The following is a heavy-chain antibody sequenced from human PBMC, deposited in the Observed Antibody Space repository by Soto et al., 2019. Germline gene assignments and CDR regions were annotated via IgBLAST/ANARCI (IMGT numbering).Heavy chain of an antibody. Sequence: QVQLVESGGGVVQPGRSLRLSCAASGFTFSSYGMHWVRQAPGKGLERVAVISYGESNKYYADSVRGRFTIPRDNSKNTQYLQLNSLRAEDAAVYYWAKDLRDSGWYRFGAALDIWGQGPMVTVSS. J-gene: IGHJ3*02. CDR3: AKDLRDSGWYRFGAALDI. V-gene: IGHV3-30*18. D-gene: IGHD6-19*01. CDR2: ISYGESNK. CDR1: GFTFSSYG.